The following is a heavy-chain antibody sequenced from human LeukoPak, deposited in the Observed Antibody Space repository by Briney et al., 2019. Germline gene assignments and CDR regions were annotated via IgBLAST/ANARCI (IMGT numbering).Heavy chain of an antibody. J-gene: IGHJ6*03. D-gene: IGHD2-2*01. CDR3: ARAAPYCSSTSCPRYYYYYMDV. Sequence: SVKVSCKASGYTFTSYGISWVRQAPGQGLEWMGASIPIFGTANYAQKFQGRVTITTDESTSTAYMELSSLRSEDTAVYYCARAAPYCSSTSCPRYYYYYMDVWGKGTTVTVSS. CDR2: SIPIFGTA. CDR1: GYTFTSYG. V-gene: IGHV1-69*05.